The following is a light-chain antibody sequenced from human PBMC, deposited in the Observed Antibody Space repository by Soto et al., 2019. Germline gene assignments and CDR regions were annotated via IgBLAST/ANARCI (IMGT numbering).Light chain of an antibody. J-gene: IGLJ2*01. CDR2: EGN. CDR1: NNDVGSYNL. Sequence: LTQPASVSGSPGQSITISCTGTNNDVGSYNLVSWYQQHPGKAPKVMLYEGNKRPSGVSNRFSASKSGNTASLTISGLQADDEADYYCSSYAGSSIYVVFGGGTKVTAL. V-gene: IGLV2-23*01. CDR3: SSYAGSSIYVV.